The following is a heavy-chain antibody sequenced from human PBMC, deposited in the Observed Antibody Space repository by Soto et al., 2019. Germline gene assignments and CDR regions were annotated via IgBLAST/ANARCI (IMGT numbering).Heavy chain of an antibody. V-gene: IGHV4-38-2*02. CDR1: RGYISTAYD. Sequence: SATQSHTCAAARGYISTAYDWVCIRQPPGKGLGWIGNIYHSGSTYYNPSLKSRVTMSVDTSKNHFSLKLNSVTAADTAIYYCARERQDAFDIWGQGTMV. CDR2: IYHSGST. J-gene: IGHJ3*02. CDR3: ARERQDAFDI.